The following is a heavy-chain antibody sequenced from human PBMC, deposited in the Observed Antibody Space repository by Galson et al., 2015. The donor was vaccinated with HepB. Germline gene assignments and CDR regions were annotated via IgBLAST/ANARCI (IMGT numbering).Heavy chain of an antibody. CDR2: FDPEDGET. D-gene: IGHD4-17*01. Sequence: SVKVSCKASGYTLTELSMHWVRQAPGKGLEWMGGFDPEDGETIYAQKFQGRVTMTEDTSTDTAYMELSSLRSEDTAVYYCATPVKTTVTTDDAFDIWGQGTMVTVSS. V-gene: IGHV1-24*01. CDR3: ATPVKTTVTTDDAFDI. CDR1: GYTLTELS. J-gene: IGHJ3*02.